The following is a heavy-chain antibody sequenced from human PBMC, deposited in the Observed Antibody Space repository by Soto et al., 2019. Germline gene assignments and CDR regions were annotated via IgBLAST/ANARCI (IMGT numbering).Heavy chain of an antibody. V-gene: IGHV3-72*01. D-gene: IGHD1-1*01. J-gene: IGHJ4*02. Sequence: PGGSLRLSCEVSGFTFGDHYVDWVRQSPGKGLEWIGRIRGKAHSYSTTYDASVKGRLTLSGDDSKNSVYLQMNNLKTEDTAVYYRVRTIQPGTTTYFDHWGQGTLVTVSS. CDR2: IRGKAHSYST. CDR1: GFTFGDHY. CDR3: VRTIQPGTTTYFDH.